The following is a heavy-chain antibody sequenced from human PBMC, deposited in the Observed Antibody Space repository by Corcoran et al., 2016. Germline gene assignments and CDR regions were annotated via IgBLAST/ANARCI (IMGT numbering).Heavy chain of an antibody. CDR1: GGSFSGYY. Sequence: QVQLQQWGAGLLKPSETLSLTCAVYGGSFSGYYWSWIRQPPGKGLEWIGEINHSGSTNYNPSLKSRVTISVDTSKNQFSLKLSSVTAADTAVYYCARVGGSYYSPVEYGMDVWGQGTTVTVSS. J-gene: IGHJ6*02. CDR2: INHSGST. D-gene: IGHD1-26*01. CDR3: ARVGGSYYSPVEYGMDV. V-gene: IGHV4-34*01.